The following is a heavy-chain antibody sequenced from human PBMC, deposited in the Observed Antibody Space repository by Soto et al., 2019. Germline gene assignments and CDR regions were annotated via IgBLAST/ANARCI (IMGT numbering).Heavy chain of an antibody. CDR3: TTSTQFRFYWIPYDSYDYGMGV. CDR2: IKSKTDGGTT. J-gene: IGHJ6*02. CDR1: GFTFSNAW. V-gene: IGHV3-15*01. D-gene: IGHD2-15*01. Sequence: GVSLRLSCAASGFTFSNAWMSWVRQAPGKGLEWVGRIKSKTDGGTTDYAAPGKGRFTISRDDSKHTLYLQMNSLKTEGTAVYYCTTSTQFRFYWIPYDSYDYGMGVWGQGTMVTVSS.